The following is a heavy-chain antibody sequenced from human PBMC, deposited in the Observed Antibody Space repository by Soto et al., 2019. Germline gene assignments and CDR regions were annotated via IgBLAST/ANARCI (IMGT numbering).Heavy chain of an antibody. CDR2: IIPLLGRA. CDR3: AVDSGKSDYAFDL. D-gene: IGHD4-17*01. Sequence: QVQLVQSGAEVKKPGSSVKVSCKASGGPVSSYTLSWVRQAPGQGLEWMGRIIPLLGRATYAGKFQGRVTITANKSTSTVSMDLSSIRSEDTAVYFCAVDSGKSDYAFDLWGQGTLVTVSS. J-gene: IGHJ4*02. V-gene: IGHV1-69*08. CDR1: GGPVSSYT.